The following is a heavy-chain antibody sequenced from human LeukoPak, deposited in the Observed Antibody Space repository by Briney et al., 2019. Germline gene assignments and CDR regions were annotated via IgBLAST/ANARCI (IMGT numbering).Heavy chain of an antibody. Sequence: GRSLRLSCAASGFTFSSYGMHWVRQAPGKGLEWVAVISYDGSNKYYADSVKGRFTISRDNSKNTLYLQMGSLRAEDMAVYYCARSPTRDIVVAGTNFDYWGQGTLVTVSS. V-gene: IGHV3-30*03. CDR1: GFTFSSYG. CDR3: ARSPTRDIVVAGTNFDY. J-gene: IGHJ4*02. CDR2: ISYDGSNK. D-gene: IGHD6-19*01.